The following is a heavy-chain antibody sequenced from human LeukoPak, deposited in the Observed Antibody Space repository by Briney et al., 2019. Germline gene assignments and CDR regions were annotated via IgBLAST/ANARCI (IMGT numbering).Heavy chain of an antibody. CDR3: ARVNTTSSLDY. Sequence: ASGPTLVHPPQTLTLTCTFSGFSLSTSGVGVGWVRQPPGKALEWLALIYWDDDKRYSPSLKSRLTITKDTSKNQVVLTMTNMDPVDTATYYCARVNTTSSLDYWGQGTLVTVSS. CDR2: IYWDDDK. D-gene: IGHD1-26*01. CDR1: GFSLSTSGVG. J-gene: IGHJ4*02. V-gene: IGHV2-5*02.